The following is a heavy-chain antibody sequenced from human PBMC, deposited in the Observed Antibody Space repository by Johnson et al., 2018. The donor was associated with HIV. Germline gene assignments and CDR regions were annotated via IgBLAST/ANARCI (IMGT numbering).Heavy chain of an antibody. V-gene: IGHV3-NL1*01. J-gene: IGHJ3*02. D-gene: IGHD5-18*01. CDR2: IYSGGST. Sequence: QMLLVESGGGVVQPGGSLRLSCAASGFIFSDYAMSWVRQAPGKGLEWVSVIYSGGSTQYADSVKGRFTISRDNAKNSLYLQMNSLRAEDTAVYYCASRSYGYVRHAFDIWGQGTMVTVSS. CDR1: GFIFSDYA. CDR3: ASRSYGYVRHAFDI.